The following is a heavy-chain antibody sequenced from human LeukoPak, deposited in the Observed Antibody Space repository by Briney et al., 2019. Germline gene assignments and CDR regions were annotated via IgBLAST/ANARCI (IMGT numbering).Heavy chain of an antibody. V-gene: IGHV4-61*02. J-gene: IGHJ5*01. CDR3: ARLATPSTMAARGRSWFES. CDR1: GGSISSGSYY. CDR2: IYTSGST. D-gene: IGHD6-6*01. Sequence: SETLSLTCTVSGGSISSGSYYWSWIRQPAGKGLEWIGRIYTSGSTNYNPSLKSRVTISVDTSKNQFSLKLSSVTAADTAVYYCARLATPSTMAARGRSWFESWGQGTLVTVSS.